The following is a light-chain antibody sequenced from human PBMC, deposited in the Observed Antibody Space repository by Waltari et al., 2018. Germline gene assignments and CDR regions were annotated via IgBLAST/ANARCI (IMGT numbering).Light chain of an antibody. CDR3: ALYMGRGIRV. V-gene: IGLV8-61*01. J-gene: IGLJ2*01. CDR1: SGSVSTTYY. CDR2: NTT. Sequence: QTVVTQEPAFSVSPGGTVTLTCGLNSGSVSTTYYPSWYQQTPGQAPRTLIYNTTMRSSGVPDRFSGSILGDKAALTITGAQADDECDYYCALYMGRGIRVFGGGTKLTVL.